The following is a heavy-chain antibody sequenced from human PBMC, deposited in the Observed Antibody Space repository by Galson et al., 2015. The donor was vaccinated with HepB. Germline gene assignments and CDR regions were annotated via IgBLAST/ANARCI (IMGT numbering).Heavy chain of an antibody. CDR3: ATAEWGP. Sequence: SLRLSCAASGFTFSSYGMHWVRQAPGKGLEWVAVISYDGSNKYYADSVKGRFTISRDNSKNTLYLQMNSLRAEDTAVYYCATAEWGPWGQGTLVTVSS. J-gene: IGHJ5*02. CDR1: GFTFSSYG. CDR2: ISYDGSNK. D-gene: IGHD1-26*01. V-gene: IGHV3-30*03.